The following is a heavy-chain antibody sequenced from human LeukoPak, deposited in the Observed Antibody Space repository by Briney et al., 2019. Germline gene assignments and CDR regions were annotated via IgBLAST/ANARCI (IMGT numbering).Heavy chain of an antibody. Sequence: GGSLRPSCAASGFTFSAYAMAWVRQAPGKGLGWVSIISGSGGTTYSADSVKGRFTISRDNSKNILYLQVNSLRAGDTAVYYCAKDYYYDSSGYYYGDAFDIWGQGTMVTVSS. V-gene: IGHV3-23*01. CDR1: GFTFSAYA. D-gene: IGHD3-22*01. CDR2: ISGSGGTT. CDR3: AKDYYYDSSGYYYGDAFDI. J-gene: IGHJ3*02.